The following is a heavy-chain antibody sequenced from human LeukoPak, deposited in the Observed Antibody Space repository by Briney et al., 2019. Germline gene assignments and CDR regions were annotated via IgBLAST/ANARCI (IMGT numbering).Heavy chain of an antibody. D-gene: IGHD6-19*01. V-gene: IGHV4-4*07. CDR1: GGSISSYY. CDR3: ARESKDLVAGTYYYYYGMDV. Sequence: ETLSLTCTVSGGSISSYYWSWIRQPAGKGLEWIGRIYTSGSTNYNPSLKSRVTMSVDTSKNQFSLKLSSVTAADTVVYYCARESKDLVAGTYYYYYGMDVRGQGTTVTVSS. J-gene: IGHJ6*02. CDR2: IYTSGST.